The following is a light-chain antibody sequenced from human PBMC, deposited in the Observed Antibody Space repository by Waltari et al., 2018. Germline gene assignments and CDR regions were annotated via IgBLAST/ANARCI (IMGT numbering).Light chain of an antibody. Sequence: QSVLTQPPSVSGTPGQRVIISCSGSSSHLGSNPVTWYQQLPGTAPKLLIYSTNQRPSGVPNRFSGSKSGTSGSLAISGLQSEDEGDYYCAAWDESLNGVVVFGGGTKLTVL. J-gene: IGLJ2*01. V-gene: IGLV1-44*01. CDR3: AAWDESLNGVVV. CDR2: STN. CDR1: SSHLGSNP.